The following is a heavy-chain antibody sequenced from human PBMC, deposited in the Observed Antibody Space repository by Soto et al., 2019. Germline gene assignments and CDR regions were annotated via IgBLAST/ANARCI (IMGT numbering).Heavy chain of an antibody. D-gene: IGHD5-18*01. CDR2: IIPIFGTA. CDR1: GYTFTSYD. Sequence: SVKVSCKASGYTFTSYDISWVRQAPGQGLEWMGGIIPIFGTANYAQKFQGRVTITADESTSTAYMELSSLRSEDTAVYYCARLITAKPFDYWGQGTLVNVS. V-gene: IGHV1-69*13. J-gene: IGHJ4*02. CDR3: ARLITAKPFDY.